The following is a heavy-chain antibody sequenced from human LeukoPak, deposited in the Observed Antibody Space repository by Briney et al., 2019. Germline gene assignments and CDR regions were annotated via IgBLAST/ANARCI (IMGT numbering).Heavy chain of an antibody. CDR2: IRYDGSNK. Sequence: PGGSLRLSCAASGFTFSSYGMHWVRQAPGKGLEWVAFIRYDGSNKYYADSVKGRFTISRDNSKNTLYLQMNSLRAEDTAVYYCAKIWNDRRDAFDIWGQGTMVTVSS. CDR1: GFTFSSYG. V-gene: IGHV3-30*02. D-gene: IGHD1-1*01. CDR3: AKIWNDRRDAFDI. J-gene: IGHJ3*02.